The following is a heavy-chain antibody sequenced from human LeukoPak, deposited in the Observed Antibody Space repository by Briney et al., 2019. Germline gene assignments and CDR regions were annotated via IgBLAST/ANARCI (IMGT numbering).Heavy chain of an antibody. V-gene: IGHV3-30*18. CDR3: AKDGYGGNPFWYFDL. Sequence: GGSLRLSCAASGFTFSSYGMHWVRQAPGKGLEWVAVISYDGSNKYYADSVKGRFTISRDNSKNTLYLQMNSLRAEDTAVYYCAKDGYGGNPFWYFDLWGRGTLVTVSS. J-gene: IGHJ2*01. CDR2: ISYDGSNK. CDR1: GFTFSSYG. D-gene: IGHD4-23*01.